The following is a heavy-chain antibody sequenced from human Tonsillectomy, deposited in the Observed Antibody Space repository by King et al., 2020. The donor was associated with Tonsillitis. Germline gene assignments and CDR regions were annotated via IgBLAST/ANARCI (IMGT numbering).Heavy chain of an antibody. J-gene: IGHJ4*02. CDR1: GGSISSYY. V-gene: IGHV4-59*01. Sequence: VQLQESGPGLVKPSETLSLTCTVSGGSISSYYWSWIRQPPGKGLEWIGYVYYSGSTNYNPSLKIRVSISVDTAKNQFSLKLRSVTAADTAVYYCARGGVGATTNFDYWGQGTLVTVSS. D-gene: IGHD1-26*01. CDR3: ARGGVGATTNFDY. CDR2: VYYSGST.